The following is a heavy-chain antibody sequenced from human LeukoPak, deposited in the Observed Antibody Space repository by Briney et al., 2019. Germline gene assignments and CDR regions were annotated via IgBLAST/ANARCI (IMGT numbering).Heavy chain of an antibody. CDR1: GFTFSSYW. J-gene: IGHJ4*02. D-gene: IGHD6-13*01. CDR2: IISDGSST. CDR3: ARRGIAAAGDY. V-gene: IGHV3-74*01. Sequence: GGSLRLSCAASGFTFSSYWMHWVRQAPGKGLVWVSRIISDGSSTSYADSVKGRFTISRDNAKNTLYLQMNSLRAEDTAVYYCARRGIAAAGDYWGQGTLVTVSS.